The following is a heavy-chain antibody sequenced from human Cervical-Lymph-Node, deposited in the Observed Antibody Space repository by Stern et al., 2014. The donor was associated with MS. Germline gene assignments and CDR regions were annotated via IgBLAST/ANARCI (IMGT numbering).Heavy chain of an antibody. D-gene: IGHD6-19*01. CDR2: IYYSGST. CDR1: GGSVSSGSYY. Sequence: MQLVESGPGLVKPSETLSLTCTVSGGSVSSGSYYWSWIRQPPGKGLEWIGYIYYSGSTNYNPSLKSRVTISVDTSKNQFSLKLSSVTAADTAVYYCARVYSSGWAFDYWGQGTLVTVSS. J-gene: IGHJ4*02. CDR3: ARVYSSGWAFDY. V-gene: IGHV4-61*01.